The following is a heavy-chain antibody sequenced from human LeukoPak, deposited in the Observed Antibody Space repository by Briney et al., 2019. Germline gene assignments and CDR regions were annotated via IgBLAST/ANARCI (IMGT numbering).Heavy chain of an antibody. CDR1: GFTFSRHG. CDR2: IRNDGSAQ. J-gene: IGHJ6*03. V-gene: IGHV3-30*02. CDR3: AKGVGGSANYYYMDV. Sequence: PGGSLRLSCAASGFTFSRHGMHWVRQAPGKGLDWVAFIRNDGSAQYYADSVTGRFTISRDDSKNALNLQMNSLRPEDTAVYYCAKGVGGSANYYYMDVWGKGTTVTVSS. D-gene: IGHD3-10*01.